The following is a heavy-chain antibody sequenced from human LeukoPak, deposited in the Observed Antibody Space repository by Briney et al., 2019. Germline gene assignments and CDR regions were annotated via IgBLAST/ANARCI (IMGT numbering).Heavy chain of an antibody. Sequence: GGSLRLSCAASGFTFSSYAMSWVRQAPGKGLEWVSAISGSGGSTYYADSVEGRFTISRDNSKNTLYLQMNSLRAEDTAVYYCAKDADYSVYYYGMDVWGQGTTVTVSS. CDR1: GFTFSSYA. CDR3: AKDADYSVYYYGMDV. V-gene: IGHV3-23*01. J-gene: IGHJ6*02. D-gene: IGHD4-11*01. CDR2: ISGSGGST.